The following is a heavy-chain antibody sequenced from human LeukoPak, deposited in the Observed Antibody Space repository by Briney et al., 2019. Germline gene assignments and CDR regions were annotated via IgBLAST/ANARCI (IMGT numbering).Heavy chain of an antibody. CDR3: AKDGPLAAAGTWYFYMDV. CDR1: GFTFSSYG. D-gene: IGHD6-13*01. V-gene: IGHV3-30*02. Sequence: GGSLRLSCAASGFTFSSYGMHWVRQAPGKGLEWVAFIRYDGSNKYYADSVKGRFTISRDNSKNTLYLQMNSLRAEDTAVYYCAKDGPLAAAGTWYFYMDVWGKGTTVTISS. CDR2: IRYDGSNK. J-gene: IGHJ6*03.